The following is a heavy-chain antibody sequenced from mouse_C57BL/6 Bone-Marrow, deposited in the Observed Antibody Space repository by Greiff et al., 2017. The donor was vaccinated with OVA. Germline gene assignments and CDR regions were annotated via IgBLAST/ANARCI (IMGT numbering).Heavy chain of an antibody. D-gene: IGHD2-5*01. CDR2: IYPRSGNT. CDR1: GYTFTSYC. V-gene: IGHV1-81*01. J-gene: IGHJ3*01. Sequence: VQLVESGAELARPGASVKLSCKASGYTFTSYCISWVKQRPGQGLEWIGKIYPRSGNTYYNEKFKGKATLTADKSSSTAYLELRSLTSEDSAVYFGAYYSNYESYDYGGQGTMVTVSA. CDR3: AYYSNYESYDY.